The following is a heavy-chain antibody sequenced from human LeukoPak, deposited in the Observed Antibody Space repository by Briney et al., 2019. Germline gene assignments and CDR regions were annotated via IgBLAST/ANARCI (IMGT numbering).Heavy chain of an antibody. CDR2: IYYSGSA. CDR1: GGSISIFY. D-gene: IGHD1-26*01. Sequence: SETLSLTCSVSGGSISIFYWPCLRQPPGKGLEWIGSIYYSGSADYNPSLKSRVTISVDTSKSQFSLRLSSVTAADTAVYFCARGVGATPQFDYWGQGTLVTVSS. V-gene: IGHV4-59*08. J-gene: IGHJ4*02. CDR3: ARGVGATPQFDY.